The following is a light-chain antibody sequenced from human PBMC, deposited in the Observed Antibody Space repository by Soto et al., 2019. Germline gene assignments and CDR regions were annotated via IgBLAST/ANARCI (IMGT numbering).Light chain of an antibody. CDR1: QSVRSN. J-gene: IGKJ1*01. Sequence: EIVLTQSPGTPSLSPGERATLSCRASQSVRSNLAWYQQKPGQAPRLLIYGASSRATDIPDRISGSGAGTDFTLAISRLEPEDFAVYYCQQYGASPLTFGQGTKVVIK. CDR3: QQYGASPLT. CDR2: GAS. V-gene: IGKV3-20*01.